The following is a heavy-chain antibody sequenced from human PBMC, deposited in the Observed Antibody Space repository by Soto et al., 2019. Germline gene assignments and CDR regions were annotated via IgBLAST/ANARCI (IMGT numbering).Heavy chain of an antibody. J-gene: IGHJ4*02. CDR3: ARGSNSNFEGPIV. D-gene: IGHD2-2*01. Sequence: SETLSLTCTISGGSISDYSWNWIRQPPGRGLEWIGHIFYRGSTKYNPSLWDRVTISRGSSQTQLSLRPKSVTAADTAIYYCARGSNSNFEGPIVWGQGILVTVSS. CDR2: IFYRGST. V-gene: IGHV4-59*01. CDR1: GGSISDYS.